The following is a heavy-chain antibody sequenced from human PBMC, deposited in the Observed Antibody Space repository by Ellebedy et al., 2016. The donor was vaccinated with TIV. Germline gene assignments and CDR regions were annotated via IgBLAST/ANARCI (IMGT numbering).Heavy chain of an antibody. D-gene: IGHD1-26*01. Sequence: ASVKVSXXASGYTFTGYYMHWVRQAPGQGLEWMGWINPNSGGTNYAQKFQGRVTMTRDTSISTAYMELSRLRSDDTAVYYCATSYSGSYHDAFDIWGQGTMVTVSS. J-gene: IGHJ3*02. CDR3: ATSYSGSYHDAFDI. CDR2: INPNSGGT. V-gene: IGHV1-2*02. CDR1: GYTFTGYY.